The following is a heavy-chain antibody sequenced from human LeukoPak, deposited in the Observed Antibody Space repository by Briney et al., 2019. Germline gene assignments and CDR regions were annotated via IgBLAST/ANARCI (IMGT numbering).Heavy chain of an antibody. J-gene: IGHJ4*02. CDR2: IKYDVTST. Sequence: PGRSLRPSCAAAGFTFSSYWMRCVRHDAGEVLVWVSRIKYDVTSTNYADSVKRRYTISRDNGKNELYLQMNSLRAEDTAVYYCATYRGYPVDYWGQGTLVSVSS. CDR3: ATYRGYPVDY. D-gene: IGHD6-13*01. V-gene: IGHV3-74*01. CDR1: GFTFSSYW.